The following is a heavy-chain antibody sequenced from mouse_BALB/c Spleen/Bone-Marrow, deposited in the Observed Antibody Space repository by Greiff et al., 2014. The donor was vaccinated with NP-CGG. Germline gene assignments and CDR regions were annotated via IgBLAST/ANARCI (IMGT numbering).Heavy chain of an antibody. J-gene: IGHJ1*01. CDR1: GYTFTSYY. V-gene: IGHV1S81*02. CDR2: INPSNGGT. CDR3: TRSNYGYWFFDV. D-gene: IGHD1-1*01. Sequence: SGAELVKPGASVKLSCKASGYTFTSYYMYWVKQRPGQGLEWIGEINPSNGGTNFNEKFKSKATLTVDKSSNTAYVQLSSLTSEDSAVYHCTRSNYGYWFFDVWGAGTTVTASS.